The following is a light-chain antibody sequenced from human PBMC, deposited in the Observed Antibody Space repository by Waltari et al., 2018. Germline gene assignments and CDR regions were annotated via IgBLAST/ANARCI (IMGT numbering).Light chain of an antibody. J-gene: IGLJ2*01. CDR3: AAWDDSLSGVV. Sequence: QSVLTQPPSASGTPAQRVTISSSGSSSNNGRNYVYWYQHPPGTAPKLLIYRNNQRPSGVPDRFSGSKSGTSASLAISGLRSEDEADYYCAAWDDSLSGVVFGGGTKLTVL. CDR1: SSNNGRNY. V-gene: IGLV1-47*01. CDR2: RNN.